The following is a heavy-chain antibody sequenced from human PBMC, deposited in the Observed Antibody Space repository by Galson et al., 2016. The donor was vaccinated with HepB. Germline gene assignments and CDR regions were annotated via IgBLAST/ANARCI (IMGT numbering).Heavy chain of an antibody. CDR2: ILPMDSDT. Sequence: QSGAEGKKPGESLKISCQGSGYNFPGYWIAWVRHRPGKGLEWMGIILPMDSDTRYSPSFQGQVTISADKSTGTAYLQLNSLKASDSAMYYRSRHDGYQLPLAFGGRGTLVAVSS. D-gene: IGHD3-3*02. CDR3: SRHDGYQLPLAF. CDR1: GYNFPGYW. J-gene: IGHJ4*02. V-gene: IGHV5-51*01.